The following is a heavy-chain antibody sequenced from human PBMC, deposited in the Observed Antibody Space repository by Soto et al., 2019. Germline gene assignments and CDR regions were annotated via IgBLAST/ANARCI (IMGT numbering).Heavy chain of an antibody. J-gene: IGHJ4*02. D-gene: IGHD6-19*01. Sequence: GGSLRLSCAASGFTFSSXXXXXXXQAPGKGLEWVASIKQGGSEKYNXDSVKGRFTISRHNAKNSLYLQMNSLRAEDXAVYXCXRPRGQXXVXXFDYWGQGTLVTVSS. CDR3: XRPRGQXXVXXFDY. CDR2: IKQGGSEK. V-gene: IGHV3-7*01. CDR1: GFTFSSXX.